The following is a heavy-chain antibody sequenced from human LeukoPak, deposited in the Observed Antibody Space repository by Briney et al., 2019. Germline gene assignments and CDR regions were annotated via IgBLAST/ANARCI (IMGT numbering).Heavy chain of an antibody. CDR2: IYRFGNT. Sequence: PSETLSLTCTVSGDSISSDYWSWIPQPPGNGLEWIGYIYRFGNTDYNPSLMRRVTISLDTSKKQLSLNLTSVTAADTAVYYCAGRGQRYFRDWGQGTLVTVSS. CDR3: AGRGQRYFRD. J-gene: IGHJ1*01. CDR1: GDSISSDY. V-gene: IGHV4-4*08.